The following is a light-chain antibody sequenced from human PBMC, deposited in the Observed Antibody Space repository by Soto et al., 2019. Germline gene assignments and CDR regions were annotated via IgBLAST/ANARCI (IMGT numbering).Light chain of an antibody. CDR3: SSYTSSSTLV. Sequence: QSALTQPASVSGSPGQSITISCTGTRHNVGGYNYVSWYQQHPGKAPKLIIFEVTNRPSGISDRFSGSKSGNTASLTISGLQADEESHYYCSSYTSSSTLVFGGGTKVTVL. J-gene: IGLJ2*01. V-gene: IGLV2-14*01. CDR1: RHNVGGYNY. CDR2: EVT.